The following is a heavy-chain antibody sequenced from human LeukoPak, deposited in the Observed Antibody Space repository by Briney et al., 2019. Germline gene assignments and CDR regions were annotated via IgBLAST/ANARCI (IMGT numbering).Heavy chain of an antibody. D-gene: IGHD2-21*02. CDR2: ISGSGGST. V-gene: IGHV3-23*01. CDR3: AKENQAYCGSDCYDDY. J-gene: IGHJ4*02. Sequence: GGSLRLSCAASGFTFSSYAMSWVRQAPGKGLEWVSAISGSGGSTYYADSVKGRFTTSRDNSKNTLYLQMNSLRAEDTAVYYCAKENQAYCGSDCYDDYWGQGTLVTVSS. CDR1: GFTFSSYA.